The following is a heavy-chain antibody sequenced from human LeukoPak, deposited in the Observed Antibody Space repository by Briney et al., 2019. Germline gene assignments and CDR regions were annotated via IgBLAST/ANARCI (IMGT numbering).Heavy chain of an antibody. Sequence: GGSLRLSCAASGFTFSSYWMSWVRQAPGKGLEWVANIKQDGSEKYYVDSVKGRFTISRDNAKNSLYLQMNSLRAEDTAVYYCARDKAVVLWFGELLQQYGGDAFDIWGQGTMVTVSS. CDR2: IKQDGSEK. V-gene: IGHV3-7*01. D-gene: IGHD3-10*01. CDR1: GFTFSSYW. J-gene: IGHJ3*02. CDR3: ARDKAVVLWFGELLQQYGGDAFDI.